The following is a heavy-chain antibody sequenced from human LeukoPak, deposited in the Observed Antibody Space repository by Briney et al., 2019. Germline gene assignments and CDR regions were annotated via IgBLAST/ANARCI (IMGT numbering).Heavy chain of an antibody. D-gene: IGHD3-22*01. Sequence: GESLKISYKGSGYSFTSYWIGWVRQMPGKGLEWMGIIYPGDSDTRYSPSFQGQVTISADKSISTAYLQWSSLKASDTAMYYCARSTYYYDSSGYYLPRWGQGTLVTVSS. CDR3: ARSTYYYDSSGYYLPR. CDR2: IYPGDSDT. J-gene: IGHJ4*02. V-gene: IGHV5-51*01. CDR1: GYSFTSYW.